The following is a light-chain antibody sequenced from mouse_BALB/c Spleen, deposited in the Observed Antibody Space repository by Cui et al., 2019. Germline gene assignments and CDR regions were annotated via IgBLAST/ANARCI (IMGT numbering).Light chain of an antibody. Sequence: QIVLTQSPAIMSASPGEKVTMTCSASSSVSYMYWYQQKPGSSPRPLIYDTSNLASGVPVRFSGSGSGTSYSLTISRMEAEDAATYYCQQWSSYPRTFGGGTKLELK. V-gene: IGKV4-55*01. CDR2: DTS. CDR1: SSVSY. J-gene: IGKJ1*01. CDR3: QQWSSYPRT.